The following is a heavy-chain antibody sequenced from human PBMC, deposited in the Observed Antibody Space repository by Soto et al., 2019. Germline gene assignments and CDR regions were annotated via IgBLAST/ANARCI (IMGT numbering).Heavy chain of an antibody. Sequence: QVQLQESGPGLVKPSQTLSLTCTVSGGSISSVDYYWTWIRQPPGKGLEYIGYVHYTGSTYYNPSLKSRVTISLDTSKNQFSLKLSSVTAADTAVYYCTRDFWSASAYYYNGMDVW. CDR2: VHYTGST. J-gene: IGHJ6*01. D-gene: IGHD3-3*01. CDR3: TRDFWSASAYYYNGMDV. CDR1: GGSISSVDYY. V-gene: IGHV4-30-4*08.